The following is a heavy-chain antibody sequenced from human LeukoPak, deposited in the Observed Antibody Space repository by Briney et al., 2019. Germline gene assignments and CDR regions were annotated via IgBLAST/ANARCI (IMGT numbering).Heavy chain of an antibody. V-gene: IGHV3-30*02. Sequence: PGGSLRLSRAASGFTFRDYGMYWVRQAPGKGLEWVAYMQSNAITKHYADSVKGRFTISRDNFKNTLYLELNNLREEDTAVYLCAKPSPGPIWNYFDSWDQGTRVTVSS. J-gene: IGHJ4*02. CDR3: AKPSPGPIWNYFDS. D-gene: IGHD2-2*02. CDR1: GFTFRDYG. CDR2: MQSNAITK.